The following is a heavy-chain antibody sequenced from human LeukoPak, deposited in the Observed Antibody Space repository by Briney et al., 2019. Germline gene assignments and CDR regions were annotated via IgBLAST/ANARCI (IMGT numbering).Heavy chain of an antibody. CDR3: ARATVGRYFDL. D-gene: IGHD4-23*01. CDR1: GFTFSTYN. J-gene: IGHJ2*01. CDR2: ISSRSSTI. V-gene: IGHV3-48*04. Sequence: LSGGSLRLSCVASGFTFSTYNLNWVRQAPGKELEWVSFISSRSSTIYYADSVKGRFTVSRDNADNSLYLQMNSLRAEDTAVYFCARATVGRYFDLWGRGTLVTVSS.